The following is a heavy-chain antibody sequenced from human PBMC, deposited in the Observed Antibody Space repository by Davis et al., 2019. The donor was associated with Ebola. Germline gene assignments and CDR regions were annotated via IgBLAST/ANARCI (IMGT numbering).Heavy chain of an antibody. CDR1: GDSISDSNYF. Sequence: MPSETLSLTCTVSGDSISDSNYFWGWVRRPPGRGLEWIANIFHSGTTYYSRSLASRAAIFVDTSKSLFSLNLTSVTAADTAVYYCARRLKYNWNYHFDYWGQGTLVTGSS. CDR2: IFHSGTT. D-gene: IGHD1-7*01. V-gene: IGHV4-39*01. CDR3: ARRLKYNWNYHFDY. J-gene: IGHJ4*02.